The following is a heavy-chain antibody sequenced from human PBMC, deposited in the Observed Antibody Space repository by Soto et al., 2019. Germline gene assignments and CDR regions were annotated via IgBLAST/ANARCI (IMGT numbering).Heavy chain of an antibody. D-gene: IGHD3-3*01. CDR2: IYYSGST. V-gene: IGHV4-39*01. J-gene: IGHJ6*02. Sequence: PSETLSLTCTVSGGSISSSSYYWGWIRQPPRKGLEWIGSIYYSGSTYYNPSLKSRVTISVDTSKNQFSLKLSSVTAADTAVYYCARLPYYDFWSGLRVVYGMDVWGQGXTVTV. CDR3: ARLPYYDFWSGLRVVYGMDV. CDR1: GGSISSSSYY.